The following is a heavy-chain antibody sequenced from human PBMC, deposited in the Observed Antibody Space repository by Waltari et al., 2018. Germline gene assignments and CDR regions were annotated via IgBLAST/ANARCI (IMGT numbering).Heavy chain of an antibody. CDR3: AREGGSSDPDYYMDV. V-gene: IGHV3-30*01. J-gene: IGHJ6*03. Sequence: QVQLVESGGGVVQPGRSLRLCCAASGYTFSSYAMHWVRQAPGKGLEWAAVISYDGSNKYYADSVKGRFTISRDNSKNTLYLQMNSLRAEDTAVYYCAREGGSSDPDYYMDVWGKGTTVTVSS. CDR2: ISYDGSNK. D-gene: IGHD6-6*01. CDR1: GYTFSSYA.